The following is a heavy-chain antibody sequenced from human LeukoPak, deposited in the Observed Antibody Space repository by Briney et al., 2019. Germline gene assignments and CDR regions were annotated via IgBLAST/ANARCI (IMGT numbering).Heavy chain of an antibody. CDR1: GFTFSTYA. V-gene: IGHV3-30-3*01. CDR2: ISYDGSDK. CDR3: ARDSGYSYGYSPGY. Sequence: GGSLRLSCAASGFTFSTYAVHWVRQAPGKGLEWVAVISYDGSDKYYADSVKGRFTISRDNSKNTLYLQMNSLRAEDTAVYYCARDSGYSYGYSPGYWGQGTLVTVSS. J-gene: IGHJ4*02. D-gene: IGHD5-18*01.